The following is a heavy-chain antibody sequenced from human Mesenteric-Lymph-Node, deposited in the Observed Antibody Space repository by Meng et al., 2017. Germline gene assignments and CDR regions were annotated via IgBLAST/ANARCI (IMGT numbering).Heavy chain of an antibody. D-gene: IGHD3-10*01. CDR1: GFSLSTGGVG. V-gene: IGHV2-5*01. J-gene: IGHJ4*02. CDR3: AHVGLSSMVRGVSYYFDY. CDR2: IYWNDDK. Sequence: SGPTLVKPTQTLTLTCTFSGFSLSTGGVGVGWIRQPPGKALEWLALIYWNDDKRYSPSLKSRLTITKDTSKNQVVLTMTNMDPVDTATYYCAHVGLSSMVRGVSYYFDYWGQGTLVTVSS.